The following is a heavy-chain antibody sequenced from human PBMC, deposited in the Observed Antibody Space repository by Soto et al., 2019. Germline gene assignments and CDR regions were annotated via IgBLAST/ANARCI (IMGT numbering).Heavy chain of an antibody. V-gene: IGHV4-59*01. D-gene: IGHD3-10*01. Sequence: SETLSLTCRVSGSSIRGYYWTWIRQTPGKGLEWIGYIYYTGTTKYTPSLESRVTISVDTSKNQFSLRLNSVTAADTAVYYCAREVSSFGSNHFDSWGQGARVTVSS. CDR2: IYYTGTT. CDR1: GSSIRGYY. CDR3: AREVSSFGSNHFDS. J-gene: IGHJ4*02.